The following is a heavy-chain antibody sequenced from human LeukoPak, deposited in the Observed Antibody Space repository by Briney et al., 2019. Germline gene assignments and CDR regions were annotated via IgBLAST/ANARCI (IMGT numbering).Heavy chain of an antibody. D-gene: IGHD6-19*01. Sequence: SETLSLTCTVSGGSISSYYWRWIRQPPGKGLEWIGYINYSGSTNYNPSLKSRVTISVDTSKNQFSLKLSSVTAADTAVYYCATAIAVANDAFDIWGQGTMVTVSS. J-gene: IGHJ3*02. CDR1: GGSISSYY. CDR2: INYSGST. CDR3: ATAIAVANDAFDI. V-gene: IGHV4-59*01.